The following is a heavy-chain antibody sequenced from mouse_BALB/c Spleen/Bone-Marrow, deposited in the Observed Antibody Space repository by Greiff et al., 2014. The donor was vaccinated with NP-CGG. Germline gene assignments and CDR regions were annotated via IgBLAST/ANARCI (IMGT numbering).Heavy chain of an antibody. J-gene: IGHJ2*01. D-gene: IGHD2-12*01. V-gene: IGHV14-3*02. CDR3: ARYSYGSRGYYFDY. Sequence: EVQLQQSGAELAKPGASVKLSCTASGFNIKDTYMHWVKQRPEQGLEWIGRIDPANGSTKYDPKFQGKATITADTSSNTAYLQLSSLTSEDTAVYYCARYSYGSRGYYFDYWGQGTTLTVSS. CDR2: IDPANGST. CDR1: GFNIKDTY.